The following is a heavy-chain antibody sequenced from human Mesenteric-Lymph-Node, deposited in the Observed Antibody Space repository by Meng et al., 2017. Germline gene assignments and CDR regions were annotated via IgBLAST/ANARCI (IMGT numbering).Heavy chain of an antibody. D-gene: IGHD3-10*01. CDR3: ARQSGYFDY. V-gene: IGHV4-59*08. J-gene: IGHJ4*02. Sequence: QVQLQESGPGLVKPSETLSLTCTVSGGSISSYYWSWIRQPPGKGLEWIGHIYYSGSTNYNPSFKSRVTISVDTSKNQFSLKLSSVTATDTAVYYCARQSGYFDYWGQGTLVTVSS. CDR2: IYYSGST. CDR1: GGSISSYY.